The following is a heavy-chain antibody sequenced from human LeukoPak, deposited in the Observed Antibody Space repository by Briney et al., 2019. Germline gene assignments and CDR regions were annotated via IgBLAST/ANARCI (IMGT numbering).Heavy chain of an antibody. CDR1: GYSFTSYW. Sequence: GESLKISCKGSGYSFTSYWIGWVRQMPGKGLEWMGIIYPGDSDTRYSPSFQGQVTISADKSISTAHLQWSSLKASDTAMYYCARQSYYGSGSANFDYWGQGTLVTVSS. CDR2: IYPGDSDT. D-gene: IGHD3-10*01. J-gene: IGHJ4*02. V-gene: IGHV5-51*01. CDR3: ARQSYYGSGSANFDY.